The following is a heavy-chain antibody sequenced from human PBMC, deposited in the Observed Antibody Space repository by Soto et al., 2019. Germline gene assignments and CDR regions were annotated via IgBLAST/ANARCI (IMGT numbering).Heavy chain of an antibody. CDR1: GGSISSYY. CDR2: IYYSGST. V-gene: IGHV4-59*01. J-gene: IGHJ4*02. CDR3: ARLWYYYDSSGYYQGYFDY. Sequence: SETLSLTCTVPGGSISSYYWSWIRQPPGKGLEWIGYIYYSGSTNYNPSLKSRVTISVDTSKNQFSLKLSSVTAADTAVYYCARLWYYYDSSGYYQGYFDYWGQGTLVTVSS. D-gene: IGHD3-22*01.